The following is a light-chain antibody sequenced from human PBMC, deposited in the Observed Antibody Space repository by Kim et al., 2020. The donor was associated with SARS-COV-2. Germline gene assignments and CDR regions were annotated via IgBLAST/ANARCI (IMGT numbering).Light chain of an antibody. CDR1: QSIRND. V-gene: IGKV1-39*01. CDR3: QQTYSAPPIS. J-gene: IGKJ5*01. Sequence: DIQMTQSPSSLSASVGDRVTITCRASQSIRNDLNWYQQRPGRAPKLLIFAATNLQSGVPTRFSGSSSGADFTLTTTNLQPEDFATYYCQQTYSAPPISFGQGTRLEIK. CDR2: AAT.